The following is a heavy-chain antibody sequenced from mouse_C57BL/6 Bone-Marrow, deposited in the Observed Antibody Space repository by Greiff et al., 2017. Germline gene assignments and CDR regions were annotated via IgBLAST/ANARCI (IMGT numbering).Heavy chain of an antibody. D-gene: IGHD1-1*01. Sequence: VQGVESGAELVRPGASVTLSCKASGYTFTDYEMHWVKQTPVHGLEWIGAIDPETGGTAYNQKFKGKAILTADKSSSTAYMELRSLTSEDSAVYYCTRIYYYGSSYWYFDVWGTGTTVTVSS. CDR1: GYTFTDYE. J-gene: IGHJ1*03. V-gene: IGHV1-15*01. CDR3: TRIYYYGSSYWYFDV. CDR2: IDPETGGT.